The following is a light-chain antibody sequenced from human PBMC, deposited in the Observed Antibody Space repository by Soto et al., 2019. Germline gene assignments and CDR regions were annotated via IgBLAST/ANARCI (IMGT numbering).Light chain of an antibody. Sequence: DSVLTQSPGTLSLSPGERATLSCRASQSVSTSYLAWYPQKSGQTPRLLIYGSSSRATGIPDRFSGSGSGTDFTLTIITLEPEDVAGYYCQQYGSSTYTFGQGTKLEIK. V-gene: IGKV3-20*01. J-gene: IGKJ2*01. CDR3: QQYGSSTYT. CDR2: GSS. CDR1: QSVSTSY.